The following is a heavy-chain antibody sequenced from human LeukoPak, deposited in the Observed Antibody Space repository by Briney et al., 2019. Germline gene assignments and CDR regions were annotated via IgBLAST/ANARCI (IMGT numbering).Heavy chain of an antibody. CDR2: ISSSSSYI. J-gene: IGHJ5*02. V-gene: IGHV3-21*01. CDR3: ARRAGDTSGEGWFDP. CDR1: GFTFSSYG. Sequence: PGGSLRLSCAASGFTFSSYGMHWVRQAPGKGLEWVSSISSSSSYIYYADSVKGRFTISRDNSKSTLYLQMNSLKPDDTAVYYCARRAGDTSGEGWFDPWGQGTLVTVSS. D-gene: IGHD3-22*01.